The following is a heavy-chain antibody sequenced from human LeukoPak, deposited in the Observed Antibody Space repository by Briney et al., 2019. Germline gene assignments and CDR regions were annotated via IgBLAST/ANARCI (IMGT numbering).Heavy chain of an antibody. CDR1: GFTFDDYA. V-gene: IGHV3-9*01. D-gene: IGHD6-19*01. Sequence: PGRSLRLSCAASGFTFDDYAMRWVRQAPGKGLEWVSGISWNSGSIGYADSVKGRFTISRDNAKNSLYLQMNSLRAEDTALYYCAKSRGSSGWYATMDYWGQGTLVTVSS. CDR2: ISWNSGSI. J-gene: IGHJ4*02. CDR3: AKSRGSSGWYATMDY.